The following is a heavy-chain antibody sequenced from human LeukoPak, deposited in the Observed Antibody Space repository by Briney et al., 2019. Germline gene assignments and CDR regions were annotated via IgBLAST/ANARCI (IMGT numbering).Heavy chain of an antibody. CDR2: INHSGST. Sequence: SETLSLTCAVYGGSFSGYYWSWIREPPGKGLEWIGEINHSGSTNYNPSLKSRVTISVDTSKNQFSLKLSSVTAADTAVYYCARGDGASYDFWSGYYPNWFDPWGQGTLVTVSS. J-gene: IGHJ5*02. CDR1: GGSFSGYY. CDR3: ARGDGASYDFWSGYYPNWFDP. D-gene: IGHD3-3*01. V-gene: IGHV4-34*01.